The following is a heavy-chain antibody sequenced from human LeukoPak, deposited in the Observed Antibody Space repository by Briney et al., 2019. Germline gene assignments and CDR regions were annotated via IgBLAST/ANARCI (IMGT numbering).Heavy chain of an antibody. CDR1: GFTFSSYW. J-gene: IGHJ4*02. D-gene: IGHD6-19*01. V-gene: IGHV3-7*01. Sequence: SGGSLRLSCAASGFTFSSYWMSWVRQAPGKGLEWVANIKQDGSEKYYVDFVKGRFTISRDNAKNSLYLQMNSLRAEDTAVYYCARDLLQRVAGPLDYWGQGTLVTVSS. CDR3: ARDLLQRVAGPLDY. CDR2: IKQDGSEK.